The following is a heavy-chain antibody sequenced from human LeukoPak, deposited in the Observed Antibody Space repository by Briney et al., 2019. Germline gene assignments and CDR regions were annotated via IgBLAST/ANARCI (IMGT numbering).Heavy chain of an antibody. CDR3: ARDGTSSWYVY. J-gene: IGHJ4*02. CDR2: SCAYNGKT. V-gene: IGHV1-18*01. Sequence: GASVKVSCKASGYTFTTYVISWVRQAPGQGLEWMGWSCAYNGKTTYAQKFQGRVTMTTDTSTTTAYMELRSLRSDDTAVYYCARDGTSSWYVYWGQGTLVTVSS. CDR1: GYTFTTYV. D-gene: IGHD6-13*01.